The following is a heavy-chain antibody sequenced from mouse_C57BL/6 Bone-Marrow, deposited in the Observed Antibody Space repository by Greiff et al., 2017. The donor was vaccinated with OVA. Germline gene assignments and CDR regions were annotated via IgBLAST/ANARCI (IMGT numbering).Heavy chain of an antibody. Sequence: QVQLQQPGAELVKPGASVKLSCKASGYTFTSYWMHWVKQRPGQGLEWIGMIHPNSGSTNYNEKFKSKATLTVDKSSSTAYMQLSSLTSEDSAVYYGARGRSYYGNFFHYWGQGTTLTVSS. CDR3: ARGRSYYGNFFHY. CDR2: IHPNSGST. D-gene: IGHD2-1*01. V-gene: IGHV1-64*01. J-gene: IGHJ2*01. CDR1: GYTFTSYW.